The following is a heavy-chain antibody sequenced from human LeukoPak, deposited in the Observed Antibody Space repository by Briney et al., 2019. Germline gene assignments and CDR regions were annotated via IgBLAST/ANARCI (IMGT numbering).Heavy chain of an antibody. V-gene: IGHV3-21*04. CDR1: GFTFSSYS. Sequence: GGSLRLSCAASGFTFSSYSMNWVRQAPGKGLEWVSSISSSSSYIYYADSVKGRFTISRDNAKNSLYLQMNSLRSEDTAVYYCAADLAGGYCSGGSCYDYYYYMDVWGKGTTVTVSS. D-gene: IGHD2-15*01. CDR3: AADLAGGYCSGGSCYDYYYYMDV. J-gene: IGHJ6*03. CDR2: ISSSSSYI.